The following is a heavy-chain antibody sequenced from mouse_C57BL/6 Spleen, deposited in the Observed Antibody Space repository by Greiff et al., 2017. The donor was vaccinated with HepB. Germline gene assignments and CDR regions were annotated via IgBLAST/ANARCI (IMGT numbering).Heavy chain of an antibody. D-gene: IGHD1-3*01. CDR1: GYTFTDYE. V-gene: IGHV1-15*01. CDR2: IDPETGGT. J-gene: IGHJ2*01. CDR3: TRGVGYYFDY. Sequence: QVQLKQSGAELVRPGASVTLSCKASGYTFTDYEMHWVKQTPVHGLEWIGAIDPETGGTAYNQKFKGKAILTADKSSSTAYMELRSLTSEDSAVYYCTRGVGYYFDYWGQGTTLTVSS.